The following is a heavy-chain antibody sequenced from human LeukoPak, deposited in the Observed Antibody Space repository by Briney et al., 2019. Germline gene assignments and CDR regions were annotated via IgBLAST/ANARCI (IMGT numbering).Heavy chain of an antibody. Sequence: SETLSLTCTVSGVSVSSGSYYWSWIRQPPGKGLEWIGYIYYTGSTNYNPSLKSRVTISIDTSRNQFSLKLRSVTAADTAVYYCARDLSLDCWGQGTLVTVSS. CDR3: ARDLSLDC. CDR1: GVSVSSGSYY. J-gene: IGHJ4*02. V-gene: IGHV4-61*01. CDR2: IYYTGST.